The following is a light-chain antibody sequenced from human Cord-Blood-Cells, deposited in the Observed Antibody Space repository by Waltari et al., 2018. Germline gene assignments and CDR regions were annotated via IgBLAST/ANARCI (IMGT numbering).Light chain of an antibody. CDR2: DVS. J-gene: IGLJ2*01. CDR3: CSYAGSYTFVV. V-gene: IGLV2-11*01. CDR1: SSDVGGYHY. Sequence: QSALTQPRSVSGSPGRSVTISCTGTSSDVGGYHYVSWYQQHPGKAPKLMIYDVSKRPSGVPDRFSGSKSGNTASLTISGLQAEDEADYYCCSYAGSYTFVVFGGGTKLTVL.